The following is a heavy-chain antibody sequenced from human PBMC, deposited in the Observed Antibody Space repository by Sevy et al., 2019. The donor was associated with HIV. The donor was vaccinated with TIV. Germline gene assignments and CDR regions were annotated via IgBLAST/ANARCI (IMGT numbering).Heavy chain of an antibody. V-gene: IGHV3-30*18. CDR2: ISHDGINE. J-gene: IGHJ6*02. Sequence: GGSLRLFCIGSGFSFSYYGIHWVRQAPGKGLDWVALISHDGINEYYADSVKGRFTISRDNSKNTVYLEMNSLRNEDTAIYFCANAYSGSYSHSYLYALDVWGQGTTVTVS. D-gene: IGHD1-26*01. CDR3: ANAYSGSYSHSYLYALDV. CDR1: GFSFSYYG.